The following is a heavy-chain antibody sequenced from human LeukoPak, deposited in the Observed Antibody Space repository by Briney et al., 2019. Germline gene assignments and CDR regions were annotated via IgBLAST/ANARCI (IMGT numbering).Heavy chain of an antibody. Sequence: ASVKVSCKASGYTFTGHYMHWVRQAPGQGPEWMGWINPNSGGTNYAQKFQGWVTMTRDTSISTAYMELSGLRSDDTAVYYCARCSTPHWIFDAFDIWGQGTMVTVSS. J-gene: IGHJ3*02. V-gene: IGHV1-2*04. D-gene: IGHD1-1*01. CDR3: ARCSTPHWIFDAFDI. CDR2: INPNSGGT. CDR1: GYTFTGHY.